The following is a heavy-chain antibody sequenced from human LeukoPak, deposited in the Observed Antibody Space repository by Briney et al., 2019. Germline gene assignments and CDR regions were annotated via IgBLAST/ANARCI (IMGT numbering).Heavy chain of an antibody. V-gene: IGHV3-48*01. J-gene: IGHJ3*02. Sequence: GGSLRLSCVASGITFSTYSMNWVRQAPGKGLEWVSYISSFSGTINYADSVKGRFTISRDNAKNSLYLQMNSLRAEDTAVYYCARVSIWGQGTMVTVSS. CDR3: ARVSI. CDR2: ISSFSGTI. D-gene: IGHD3-3*02. CDR1: GITFSTYS.